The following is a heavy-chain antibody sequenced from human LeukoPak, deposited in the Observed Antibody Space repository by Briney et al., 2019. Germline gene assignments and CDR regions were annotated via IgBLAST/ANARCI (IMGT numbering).Heavy chain of an antibody. CDR3: AATSYYYDSSGYYFDY. D-gene: IGHD3-22*01. CDR1: GGTFSSYA. Sequence: SVKVPCKASGGTFSSYAISWVRQAPGQGLEWMGGIIPIFGTANYAQKFQGRVTITTDESTSTAYMELSSLRSEDTAVYYCAATSYYYDSSGYYFDYWGQGTLVTVSS. J-gene: IGHJ4*02. V-gene: IGHV1-69*05. CDR2: IIPIFGTA.